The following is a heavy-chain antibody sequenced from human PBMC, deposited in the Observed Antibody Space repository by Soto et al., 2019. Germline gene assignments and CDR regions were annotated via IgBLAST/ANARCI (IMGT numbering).Heavy chain of an antibody. V-gene: IGHV4-34*01. Sequence: LSLTCGVSGGSFSGHSWSWIRLSPGQGLEWIAEINDSGSTKYNPSLKSRVTISLDTSKNQCSLKMTSVTAADTGVYYCTRGAPTFWFDPWGQGTQVTAPQ. CDR3: TRGAPTFWFDP. CDR1: GGSFSGHS. J-gene: IGHJ5*02. CDR2: INDSGST. D-gene: IGHD3-3*02.